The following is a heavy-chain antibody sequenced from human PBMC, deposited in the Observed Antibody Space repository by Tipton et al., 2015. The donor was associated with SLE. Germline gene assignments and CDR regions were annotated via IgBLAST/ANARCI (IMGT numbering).Heavy chain of an antibody. CDR1: GASISTYY. V-gene: IGHV4-59*01. D-gene: IGHD5/OR15-5a*01. Sequence: TLSLTCTVSGASISTYYWSWVRQPPGKGLEWIGYVYENDFTNYNPSLKSRVTISLDPSKSQFSLRLSSVTAADTAIYYCARGGLRRSWFDPWGQGTLVTVSS. J-gene: IGHJ5*02. CDR3: ARGGLRRSWFDP. CDR2: VYENDFT.